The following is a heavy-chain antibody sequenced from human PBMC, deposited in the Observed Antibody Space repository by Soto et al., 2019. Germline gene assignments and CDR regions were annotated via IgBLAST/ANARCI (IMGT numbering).Heavy chain of an antibody. CDR3: AGGPDDSDVPRWDS. J-gene: IGHJ4*02. CDR1: GYTFNRFD. V-gene: IGHV1-46*02. CDR2: INTRGGTT. D-gene: IGHD4-17*01. Sequence: QVQLVQSGAEVRKPGASVRLSCKASGYTFNRFDLHWVRQAPGQGLEWMGIINTRGGTTAYALNFRNRLTVTRDTSTSTLYMELSVLRPEDATVYYCAGGPDDSDVPRWDSWGQGTRVTVSS.